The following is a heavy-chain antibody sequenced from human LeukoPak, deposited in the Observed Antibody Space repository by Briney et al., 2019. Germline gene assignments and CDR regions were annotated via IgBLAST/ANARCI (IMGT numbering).Heavy chain of an antibody. CDR2: IYPGDSDT. CDR3: ARRSSGYYFDY. Sequence: GESLKISCKGSGYIFTNYWIGWVRQMPGKGLEWMGIIYPGDSDTRYSPSFQGQVTISVGKSISTAYLQWSSLKASDTAMYYCARRSSGYYFDYWGQGTLVTVSS. V-gene: IGHV5-51*01. D-gene: IGHD3-22*01. J-gene: IGHJ4*02. CDR1: GYIFTNYW.